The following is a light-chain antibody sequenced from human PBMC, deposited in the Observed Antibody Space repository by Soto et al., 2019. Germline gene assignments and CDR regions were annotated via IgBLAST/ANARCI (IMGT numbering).Light chain of an antibody. CDR2: DVN. CDR3: CSYAGSYTWV. J-gene: IGLJ3*02. V-gene: IGLV2-11*01. CDR1: SSDVGDYNY. Sequence: QSVLTQPRSVSGSPGQSVTISCTGTSSDVGDYNYVSWYQLHPGKAPKLMIYDVNKRPSGVPDRFSGSKSGNTASLTISGLQAEDEADYYCCSYAGSYTWVFGGGTKLTVL.